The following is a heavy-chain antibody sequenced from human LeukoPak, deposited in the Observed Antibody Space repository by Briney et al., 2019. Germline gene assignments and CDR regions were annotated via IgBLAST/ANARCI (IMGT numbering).Heavy chain of an antibody. V-gene: IGHV3-9*01. CDR3: ATSRRGNYCSSTSCHSGDY. CDR1: GFTFDDYA. J-gene: IGHJ4*02. CDR2: ISWNSGSI. Sequence: GGSLRLSCAASGFTFDDYAMHWVRQAPGKGLEWVSGISWNSGSIGYADSVKGRFTISRDNAKNSLYLQMNSLRAEDTALYYCATSRRGNYCSSTSCHSGDYWGQGTLVTVSS. D-gene: IGHD2-2*01.